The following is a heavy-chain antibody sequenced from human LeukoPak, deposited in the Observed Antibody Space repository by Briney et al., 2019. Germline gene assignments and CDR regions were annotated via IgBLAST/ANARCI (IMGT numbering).Heavy chain of an antibody. V-gene: IGHV4-30-4*01. D-gene: IGHD3-22*01. CDR2: IYYSGST. CDR1: GGSISSGDYY. CDR3: ARGRGYFPFDY. Sequence: PSETLSLTCTVSGGSISSGDYYWSWIRQPPGKGLEWIGDIYYSGSTYYNPSLKSRVTISVDTPKNQFSLKLSSVTAADTAVNYCARGRGYFPFDYWGQGTLVTVTS. J-gene: IGHJ4*02.